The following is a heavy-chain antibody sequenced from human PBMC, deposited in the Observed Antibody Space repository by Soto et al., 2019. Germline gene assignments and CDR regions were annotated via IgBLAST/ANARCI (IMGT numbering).Heavy chain of an antibody. Sequence: ASETLSLTCTVSDGSINSYYWSWIRQPPGKRLEWIGFSYYSGSANYNPSLKSRVTFSIDTSTNQFSLRLTSVTPADTAIYYCARQRLDYSDSSGFSTWFDPWGQGTLVTVSS. CDR2: SYYSGSA. CDR1: DGSINSYY. D-gene: IGHD3-22*01. V-gene: IGHV4-59*01. CDR3: ARQRLDYSDSSGFSTWFDP. J-gene: IGHJ5*02.